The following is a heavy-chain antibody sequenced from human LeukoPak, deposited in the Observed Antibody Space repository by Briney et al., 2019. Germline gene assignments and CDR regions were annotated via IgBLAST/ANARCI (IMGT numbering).Heavy chain of an antibody. CDR1: GYTFTSYG. CDR3: ARYCSSTSCYAAATNWFDP. D-gene: IGHD2-2*01. V-gene: IGHV1-18*01. J-gene: IGHJ5*02. Sequence: ASVKVSCKASGYTFTSYGISWVRQAPGQGLEWMGWISAYNGNTNYAQKLQGRVTMTTDTSTSTAYIELRSLRSDDTAVYYCARYCSSTSCYAAATNWFDPWGQGTLVTVSS. CDR2: ISAYNGNT.